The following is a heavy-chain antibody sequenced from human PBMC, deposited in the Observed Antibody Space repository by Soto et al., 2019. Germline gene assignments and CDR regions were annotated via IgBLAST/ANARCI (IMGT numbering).Heavy chain of an antibody. CDR3: ARRGQQPDYYYGMDV. CDR2: IYPGDSDT. D-gene: IGHD6-13*01. J-gene: IGHJ6*02. Sequence: GESLKISCKGSGYSFTSYWIGWVRQMPGKGLEWMGIIYPGDSDTRYSPSFQGQVTISADKSISTAYLQWSSLKASDTAIYYCARRGQQPDYYYGMDVWGQGTTVTVSS. CDR1: GYSFTSYW. V-gene: IGHV5-51*01.